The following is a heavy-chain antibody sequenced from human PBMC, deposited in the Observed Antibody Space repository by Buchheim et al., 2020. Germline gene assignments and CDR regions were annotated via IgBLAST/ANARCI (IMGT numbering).Heavy chain of an antibody. V-gene: IGHV3-30*03. Sequence: QVQLVESGGGVVQPGRSLRLSCAASGFTFSSYGMHWVRQAPGKGLEWVAVISYDGSNKYYADSVKGRFTISRDNSKNTLYLQMNSLRAEDTAVYYCARVETGPFDYWGQGT. J-gene: IGHJ4*02. CDR1: GFTFSSYG. CDR3: ARVETGPFDY. CDR2: ISYDGSNK.